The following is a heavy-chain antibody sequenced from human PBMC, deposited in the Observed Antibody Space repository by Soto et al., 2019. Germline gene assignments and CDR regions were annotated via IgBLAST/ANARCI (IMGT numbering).Heavy chain of an antibody. J-gene: IGHJ3*02. CDR2: MNPNSGNT. Sequence: QVQLVQSGAEVKKPGASVKVSCKASGYTFTSYDINWARQATGQGLEWMGWMNPNSGNTGYAQKFQGRVTVTRNTSVSTAYMELSSVRSEDTAVYYCAGPAMVRGTEVDIWGQGTMVTVSS. V-gene: IGHV1-8*01. D-gene: IGHD3-10*01. CDR3: AGPAMVRGTEVDI. CDR1: GYTFTSYD.